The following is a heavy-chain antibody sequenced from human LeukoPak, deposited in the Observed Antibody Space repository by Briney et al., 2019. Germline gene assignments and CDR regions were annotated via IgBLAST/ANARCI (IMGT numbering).Heavy chain of an antibody. CDR1: GFTFSSYS. J-gene: IGHJ4*02. V-gene: IGHV3-48*01. Sequence: PGGSLRLSCAASGFTFSSYSMNWVRQAPGKGLEWVSYISNSGSTIYYADSVKGRFTISRDIAKNSLYLQMNSLRAEDTAMYYCARKTSGSYGYFDYWGQGTLVTVSS. CDR2: ISNSGSTI. CDR3: ARKTSGSYGYFDY. D-gene: IGHD1-26*01.